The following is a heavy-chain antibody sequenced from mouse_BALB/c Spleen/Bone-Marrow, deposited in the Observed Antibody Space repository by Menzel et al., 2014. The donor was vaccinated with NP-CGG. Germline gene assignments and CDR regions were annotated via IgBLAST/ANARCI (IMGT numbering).Heavy chain of an antibody. Sequence: QVQLKESGAELVRPGSSVKISCKASGYVFSSYWMNWVKQRPGQGLEWIGQIYPGDGGTNYNGKFKGKATLTADKSSSTAYMQLSSLTSEDSAVYFCARKYGDYWGQGTTLTVSS. D-gene: IGHD2-10*02. CDR2: IYPGDGGT. CDR1: GYVFSSYW. J-gene: IGHJ2*01. V-gene: IGHV1-80*01. CDR3: ARKYGDY.